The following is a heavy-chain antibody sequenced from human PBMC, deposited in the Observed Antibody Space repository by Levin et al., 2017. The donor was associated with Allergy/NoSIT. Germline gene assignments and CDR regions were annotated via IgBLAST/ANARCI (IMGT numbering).Heavy chain of an antibody. CDR2: IWDDGYKK. D-gene: IGHD5-12*01. CDR3: ARVLRFYYYYYMDV. CDR1: GFTFSSYG. Sequence: GESLKISCAASGFTFSSYGMHWVRQAPGKGLECVAVIWDDGYKKYYADSVKGRFTISRDNSKNTLYLQMNSLRAEDTAVYYCARVLRFYYYYYMDVWGKGTTVTVSS. V-gene: IGHV3-33*01. J-gene: IGHJ6*03.